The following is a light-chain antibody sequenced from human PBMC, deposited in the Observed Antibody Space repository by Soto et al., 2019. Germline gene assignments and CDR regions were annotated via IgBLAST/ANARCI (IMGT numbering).Light chain of an antibody. CDR1: QRVSSDF. Sequence: EIVMTQSPVTLSVSPGERATLSCRTSQRVSSDFLAWYQKKSGQAPRLLIYGPSNRATGVPDRFIGGGSGTDFNLTISRLETEDFAVYYCQQLGSAPRTFGQGTKVDIK. J-gene: IGKJ1*01. CDR3: QQLGSAPRT. V-gene: IGKV3-20*01. CDR2: GPS.